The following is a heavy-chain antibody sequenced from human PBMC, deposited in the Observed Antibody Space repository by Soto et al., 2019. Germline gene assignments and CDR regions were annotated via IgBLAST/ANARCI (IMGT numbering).Heavy chain of an antibody. CDR2: IYWDDDK. V-gene: IGHV2-5*02. Sequence: QITLKESGPTLVKPTQTLTLTCTFSGFSLSSSGVGVGWIRQPPGKALEWLALIYWDDDKLYNPSLKSRLTITKDTSKNQLVLTMTNMDPVDTATYYCAHRDNSYSSTWYGTYFDSWGQGTLVTVSS. J-gene: IGHJ4*02. CDR3: AHRDNSYSSTWYGTYFDS. CDR1: GFSLSSSGVG. D-gene: IGHD6-13*01.